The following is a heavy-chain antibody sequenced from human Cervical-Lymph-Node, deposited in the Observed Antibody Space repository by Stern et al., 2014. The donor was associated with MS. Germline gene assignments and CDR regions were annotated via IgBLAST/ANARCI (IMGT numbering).Heavy chain of an antibody. Sequence: VHLVESGGGLVRPGGSLRLSCTASGFTFTDYYMSWIRQTPGKGLEWVSYISSSGSTTYYADSVKGRFTISRDNGKNSLFLQMNSLTAEDTAVYYCSRAPYVAAYYYYGMDVWGQGTTVTVSS. CDR3: SRAPYVAAYYYYGMDV. D-gene: IGHD2-15*01. CDR1: GFTFTDYY. V-gene: IGHV3-11*01. CDR2: ISSSGSTT. J-gene: IGHJ6*02.